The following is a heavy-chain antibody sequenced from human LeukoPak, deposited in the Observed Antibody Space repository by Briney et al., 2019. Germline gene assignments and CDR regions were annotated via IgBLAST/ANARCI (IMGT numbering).Heavy chain of an antibody. CDR2: IYTSGST. J-gene: IGHJ3*02. Sequence: SETLSLTCTVSGGSISSYYWSWVRQPAGKGLEWIGRIYTSGSTNYNPSLKGRVTISVDTSKNQFSLKLSSVTAADTAVYYCARGVDSSSWYAPPGGDAFDIWGQGTMVTVSS. CDR1: GGSISSYY. CDR3: ARGVDSSSWYAPPGGDAFDI. V-gene: IGHV4-4*07. D-gene: IGHD6-13*01.